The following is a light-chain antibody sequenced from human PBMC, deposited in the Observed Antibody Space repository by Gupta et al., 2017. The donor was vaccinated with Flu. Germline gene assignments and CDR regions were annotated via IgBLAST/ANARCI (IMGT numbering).Light chain of an antibody. CDR2: QDS. J-gene: IGLJ3*02. Sequence: YDLPQPPSVSVSPCQTATIPCSGDKLGDKYPCWYQQKPGQSPVLVIYQDSKRPSAIPERFSGSKYGNTVTLTRGGTQAMDEADYYCQEWDSSTWVFGGGTKLTVL. V-gene: IGLV3-1*01. CDR3: QEWDSSTWV. CDR1: KLGDKY.